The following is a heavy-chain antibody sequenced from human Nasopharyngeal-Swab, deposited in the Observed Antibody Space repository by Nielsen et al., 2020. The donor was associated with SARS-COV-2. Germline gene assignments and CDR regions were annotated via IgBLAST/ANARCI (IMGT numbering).Heavy chain of an antibody. D-gene: IGHD6-6*01. CDR3: AKGTYSGSPGGMDV. CDR2: IYSGGNST. CDR1: GFTFSNYA. V-gene: IGHV3-23*03. Sequence: EGSLRLSCAASGFTFSNYAMSWVRQAPGKGLEWVSVIYSGGNSTYYADSVKGRFAISRDNSKNTVYLQMNSLRAEDTAVYYCAKGTYSGSPGGMDVWGQGTTVTVSS. J-gene: IGHJ6*02.